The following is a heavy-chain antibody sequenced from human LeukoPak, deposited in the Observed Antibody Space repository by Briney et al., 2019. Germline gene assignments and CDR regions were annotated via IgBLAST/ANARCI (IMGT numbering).Heavy chain of an antibody. Sequence: GGSLRLSYAASGFTFSSYWMHWVRQAPGKWLVWVSRINSDGSSTNYAGSVKGRFTISRDNAKNTLYLQMNSLRAEDTAVYYCARGQSPVGTRFDPWGQGTLVTVSS. D-gene: IGHD5-12*01. J-gene: IGHJ5*02. CDR2: INSDGSST. CDR3: ARGQSPVGTRFDP. V-gene: IGHV3-74*01. CDR1: GFTFSSYW.